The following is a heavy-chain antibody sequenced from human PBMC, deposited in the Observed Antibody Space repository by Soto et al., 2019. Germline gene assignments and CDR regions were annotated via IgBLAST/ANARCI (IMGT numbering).Heavy chain of an antibody. CDR2: IKEDGSEK. Sequence: GSLRLSCAASAFTFSSYWMTWVRQAPGKGLEWVASIKEDGSEKYYLDSVKGRFTISRDNAKNSLYLQMNSLRAEDTAVYYCARYYGDPHEYFQHWGQGTLVTVSS. CDR1: AFTFSSYW. V-gene: IGHV3-7*01. J-gene: IGHJ1*01. CDR3: ARYYGDPHEYFQH. D-gene: IGHD4-17*01.